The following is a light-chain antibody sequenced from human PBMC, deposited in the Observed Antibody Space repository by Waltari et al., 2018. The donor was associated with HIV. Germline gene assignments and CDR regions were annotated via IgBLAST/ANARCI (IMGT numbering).Light chain of an antibody. Sequence: QSVLTQPPSTSGTPGQRVTISCSGSSSSIGSNYVYWYQQFPGTAPRLLIYRNEQRPSGVPDRFSGSKSGTSASLAISGLRSEDEAVYYCATWDDRLRGRVFGGGTKLTVL. CDR2: RNE. CDR3: ATWDDRLRGRV. V-gene: IGLV1-47*01. J-gene: IGLJ2*01. CDR1: SSSIGSNY.